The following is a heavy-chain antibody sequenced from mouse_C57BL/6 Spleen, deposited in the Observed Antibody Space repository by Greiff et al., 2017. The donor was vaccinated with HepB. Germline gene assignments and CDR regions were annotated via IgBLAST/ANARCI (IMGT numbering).Heavy chain of an antibody. V-gene: IGHV1-52*01. CDR1: GYTFTTSW. CDR3: ARNYGDSFAMDY. CDR2: IDPSDSET. Sequence: QVQLQQPGAELVRPGSSVKLSCKVSGYTFTTSWMHWVKQRPIQGLEWIGNIDPSDSETHYNQKFKDKATLTVDNTSSTAYMQLSSLTSEDSAVYYCARNYGDSFAMDYWGQGTSVTVSS. D-gene: IGHD1-1*01. J-gene: IGHJ4*01.